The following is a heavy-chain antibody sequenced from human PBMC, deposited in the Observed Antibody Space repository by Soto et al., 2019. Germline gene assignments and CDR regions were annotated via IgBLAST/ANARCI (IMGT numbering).Heavy chain of an antibody. V-gene: IGHV3-21*01. Sequence: EVQLVESGGGLVKPGGSLRLSCAASGFTFSSYSMNWVRQAPGKGLEWVSSISSSSSYIYYADSVKGRFTISRDNAKNSLYLQMNSLRAEDTAVYYCARDTITMVRGVIDYWGQGTLVTVSS. D-gene: IGHD3-10*01. CDR2: ISSSSSYI. J-gene: IGHJ4*02. CDR1: GFTFSSYS. CDR3: ARDTITMVRGVIDY.